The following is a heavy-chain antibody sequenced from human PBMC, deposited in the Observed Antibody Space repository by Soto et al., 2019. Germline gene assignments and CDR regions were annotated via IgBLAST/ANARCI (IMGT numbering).Heavy chain of an antibody. Sequence: VQLVESGGGVVQPGRSLRLSCAASGFTFSSYGMHWVRQAPGKGLEWVAVISYDGSNKYYADSVKGRFTIYRDNSKNTLYLQMNSLRAEDTAVYYCANRMSRGHAFDIWGQGTMVTVSS. V-gene: IGHV3-30*18. J-gene: IGHJ3*02. CDR3: ANRMSRGHAFDI. CDR1: GFTFSSYG. CDR2: ISYDGSNK.